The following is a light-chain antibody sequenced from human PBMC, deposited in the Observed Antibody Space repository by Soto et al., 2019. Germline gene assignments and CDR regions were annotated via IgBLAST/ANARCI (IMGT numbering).Light chain of an antibody. V-gene: IGKV3-20*01. CDR2: GAS. CDR1: QSVTSNY. Sequence: EIVFTQSPGTLSLSPGERATFSCGASQSVTSNYLAWYQQKPGQAPRLLIFGASIRVKGIPDRFIGSGSGTDFTLTISRLEPEDFAVYYCQHYVTSLTTFGQGTKVDIK. J-gene: IGKJ1*01. CDR3: QHYVTSLTT.